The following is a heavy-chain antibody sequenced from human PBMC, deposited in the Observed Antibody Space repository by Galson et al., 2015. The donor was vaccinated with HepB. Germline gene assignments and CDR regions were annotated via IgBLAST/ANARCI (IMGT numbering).Heavy chain of an antibody. CDR3: ARDPGENGLPNWYFDL. J-gene: IGHJ2*01. CDR1: GFTFSSYA. CDR2: ISYDGSNK. V-gene: IGHV3-30-3*01. D-gene: IGHD3-10*01. Sequence: SLRLSCAASGFTFSSYAMHWVRQAPGKGLEWVAVISYDGSNKYYADSVKGRFTISRDNSKNTLYLQMNSLRAEDTAVYYCARDPGENGLPNWYFDLWGRGTLVTVSS.